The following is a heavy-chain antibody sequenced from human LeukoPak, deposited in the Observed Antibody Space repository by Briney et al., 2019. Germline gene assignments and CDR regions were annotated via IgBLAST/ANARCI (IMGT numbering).Heavy chain of an antibody. CDR2: FDPEDGET. J-gene: IGHJ3*02. D-gene: IGHD2-2*01. CDR1: GYTFTRYA. V-gene: IGHV1-24*01. CDR3: ATVLVVPATNYHAFDI. Sequence: ASVKVSCKASGYTFTRYAMNWVRQAPGKGLEWMGGFDPEDGETIYAQKFQGRVTMTEDTSTDTAYMELSSLRSEDTAVYYCATVLVVPATNYHAFDIWGQGTMVTVSS.